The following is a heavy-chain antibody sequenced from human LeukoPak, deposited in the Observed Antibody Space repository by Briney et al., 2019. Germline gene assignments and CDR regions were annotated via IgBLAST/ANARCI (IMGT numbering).Heavy chain of an antibody. Sequence: GGSLRLSCAASGFTFSSYSMNWVRQAPGKGLEWVSSISSSSSYIYYADSVKGRFTISRDNAKHSLYLQMNSLRAEDTAVYYCARDFEWQQLVRPWFDPWGQGTLVTVSS. CDR2: ISSSSSYI. V-gene: IGHV3-21*01. CDR3: ARDFEWQQLVRPWFDP. D-gene: IGHD6-13*01. CDR1: GFTFSSYS. J-gene: IGHJ5*02.